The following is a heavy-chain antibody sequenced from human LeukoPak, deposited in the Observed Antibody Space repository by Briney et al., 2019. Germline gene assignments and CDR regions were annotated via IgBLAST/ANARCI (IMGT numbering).Heavy chain of an antibody. CDR2: INHSGST. D-gene: IGHD6-6*01. J-gene: IGHJ6*03. V-gene: IGHV4-34*01. CDR1: GGSFSGYY. CDR3: AGEMVQYSSPLGYYYYYYMDV. Sequence: PSETLSLTCAVYGGSFSGYYWSWIRQPPGKGLEWIGEINHSGSTNYNPSLKSRVTISVDTSKNQFSLKLSSVTAADTAVYYCAGEMVQYSSPLGYYYYYYMDVWGKGTTVTVSS.